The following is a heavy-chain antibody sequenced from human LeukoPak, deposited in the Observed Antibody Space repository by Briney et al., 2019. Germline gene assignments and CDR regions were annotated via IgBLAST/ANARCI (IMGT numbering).Heavy chain of an antibody. CDR2: IYTSGTT. J-gene: IGHJ4*02. Sequence: SETLSLTCTVSGGSITTFFWSWIRQPAGKGLEWIGRIYTSGTTNYNSSLKSRVTMSVDTSKNQFSLNLTSVTVADTAVYYCAREGTTRPLDYWGQGTLVTVSS. D-gene: IGHD6-6*01. CDR1: GGSITTFF. V-gene: IGHV4-4*07. CDR3: AREGTTRPLDY.